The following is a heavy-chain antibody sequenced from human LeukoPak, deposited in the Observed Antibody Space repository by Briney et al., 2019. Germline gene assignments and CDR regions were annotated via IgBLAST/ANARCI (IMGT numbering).Heavy chain of an antibody. V-gene: IGHV1-2*02. CDR1: GYTFTGYY. CDR2: INPNSGGT. CDR3: ARVASPDYYDSSGYYADY. D-gene: IGHD3-22*01. J-gene: IGHJ4*02. Sequence: ASVKVSCKASGYTFTGYYMHWVRQAPGQGLEWMGWINPNSGGTNYAQKLQGRVTMTTDTSTSTAYMELRSLRSDDTAVYYCARVASPDYYDSSGYYADYWGQGTLVTVSS.